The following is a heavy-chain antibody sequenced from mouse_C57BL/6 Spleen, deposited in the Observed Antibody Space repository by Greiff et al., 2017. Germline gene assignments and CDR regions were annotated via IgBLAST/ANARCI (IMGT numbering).Heavy chain of an antibody. J-gene: IGHJ2*01. V-gene: IGHV5-4*01. CDR1: GFTFSSYA. CDR2: ISDGGSYT. CDR3: ARDETFFDY. Sequence: EVKLVESGGGLVKPGGSLKLSCAASGFTFSSYAMSWVRQTPEKRLEWVATISDGGSYTYYPDNVKGRFTISRDNAKNNLYLQMSHLKSEDTAMYYCARDETFFDYWGQGTTLTVSS.